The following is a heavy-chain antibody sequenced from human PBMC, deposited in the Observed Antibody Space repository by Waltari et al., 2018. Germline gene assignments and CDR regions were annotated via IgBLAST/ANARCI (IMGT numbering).Heavy chain of an antibody. J-gene: IGHJ4*02. CDR1: GFTFSSYA. V-gene: IGHV3-23*04. D-gene: IGHD2-15*01. CDR3: AKEVVVVVAAGLNY. CDR2: IRGVGGST. Sequence: EVQLVESGGGLVQPGGSLRLSCAASGFTFSSYAMSWVRRAPGKGLEWVSAIRGVGGSTYYADSVKVGFTISRDNAKNALYLQMNILRAEDTAVYYGAKEVVVVVAAGLNYWGQGTLVTVSS.